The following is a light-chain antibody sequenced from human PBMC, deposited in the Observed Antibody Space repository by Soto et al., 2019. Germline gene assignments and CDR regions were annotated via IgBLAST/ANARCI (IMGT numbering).Light chain of an antibody. CDR2: DAS. V-gene: IGKV3-11*01. CDR1: QSVSNY. CDR3: EHRYNWPPS. J-gene: IGKJ5*01. Sequence: EIVLTQSPATLSLSPGERATLSCRASQSVSNYLAWYQQRPGQAPRLLNYDASNRATGIPARFSGSGSGTDFPLTINSPVPEDFAVYYCEHRYNWPPSFGQGTRLEIK.